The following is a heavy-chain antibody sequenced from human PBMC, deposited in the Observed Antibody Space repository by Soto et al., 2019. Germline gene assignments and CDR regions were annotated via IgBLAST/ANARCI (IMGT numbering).Heavy chain of an antibody. D-gene: IGHD2-15*01. Sequence: ASVKVSCKASGYTFTGYYMHWVRQAPGQGLEWMGWINPNSGGTNYAQKFQGWVTMTRDTSISTAYMELSRLRSDDTAVYYCARSYCSGGSCYPTGWFDPWGQGTLVTVSS. J-gene: IGHJ5*02. CDR1: GYTFTGYY. CDR3: ARSYCSGGSCYPTGWFDP. CDR2: INPNSGGT. V-gene: IGHV1-2*04.